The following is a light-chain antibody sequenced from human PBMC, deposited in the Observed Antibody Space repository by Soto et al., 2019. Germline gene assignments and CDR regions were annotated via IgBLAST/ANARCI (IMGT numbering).Light chain of an antibody. Sequence: QSALTQPPSASGSPGQSVTISCTGTSSDVGAYNYVSWYQHHPGKAPKLLVYEVNKRPSEVPDRFSGSKSGNTASLTVSGLQAEDEADYYCTSHAGTINFPYIFGTGTKLTVL. CDR1: SSDVGAYNY. J-gene: IGLJ1*01. CDR2: EVN. CDR3: TSHAGTINFPYI. V-gene: IGLV2-8*01.